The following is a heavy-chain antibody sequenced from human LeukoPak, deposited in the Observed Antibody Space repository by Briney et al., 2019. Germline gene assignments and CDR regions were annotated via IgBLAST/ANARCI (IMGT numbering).Heavy chain of an antibody. V-gene: IGHV1-2*02. CDR3: SGRYSTVPV. D-gene: IGHD2-2*01. J-gene: IGHJ4*02. CDR1: GYTFSAHH. CDR2: IVPDGRDT. Sequence: VASVKVSCKASGYTFSAHHIHWVRQAPGQGLEWMGWIVPDGRDTKYAEKFQGRMTMTVDTSITTAYMELNRVTSDDTAVYYSSGRYSTVPVWGQGTLITAPS.